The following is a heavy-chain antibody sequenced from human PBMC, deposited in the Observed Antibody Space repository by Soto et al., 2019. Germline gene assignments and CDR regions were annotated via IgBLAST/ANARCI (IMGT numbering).Heavy chain of an antibody. J-gene: IGHJ6*02. CDR2: IYYSGSA. Sequence: SETLSLTCTVSGGSISSGDYYWSWVRQPPGKGLEWIGYIYYSGSAYYNPSLKSRVTISLDTSKNQFSLKLSSVTAADTAMYYCAREGLTGTIGLYYYYGMDVWGQGTTVTVSS. CDR1: GGSISSGDYY. D-gene: IGHD1-7*01. V-gene: IGHV4-30-4*01. CDR3: AREGLTGTIGLYYYYGMDV.